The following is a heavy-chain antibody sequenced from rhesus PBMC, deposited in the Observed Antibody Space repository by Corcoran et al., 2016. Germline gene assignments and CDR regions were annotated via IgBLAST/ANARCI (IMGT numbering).Heavy chain of an antibody. Sequence: QVQLQESGPGLVKPSETLSLTCAVSGGSISAYYYWSWFPHPPGQGLEWIGQIYGGSGSTYYNPSLKSRVTVSKDTSKNQFSLKLSSVTAADTAVYYCARDLGIAAAGTKNYWGQGVLVTVSS. D-gene: IGHD6-31*01. CDR3: ARDLGIAAAGTKNY. V-gene: IGHV4S7*01. J-gene: IGHJ4*01. CDR1: GGSISAYYY. CDR2: IYGGSGST.